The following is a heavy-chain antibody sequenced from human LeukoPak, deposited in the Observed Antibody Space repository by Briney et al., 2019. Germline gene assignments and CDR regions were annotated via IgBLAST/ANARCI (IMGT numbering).Heavy chain of an antibody. D-gene: IGHD6-13*01. CDR1: GFTFSTYG. J-gene: IGHJ3*02. Sequence: GGSLRLSCAASGFTFSTYGMHWVRQAPGKGLEWVAVIWPNGSNKYHADSVKGRFTISRDNSKSTLFLQMSSLAAEDTAVYYCVGELLTAAGTIGAFDIWGRGTMVTVSS. V-gene: IGHV3-33*01. CDR2: IWPNGSNK. CDR3: VGELLTAAGTIGAFDI.